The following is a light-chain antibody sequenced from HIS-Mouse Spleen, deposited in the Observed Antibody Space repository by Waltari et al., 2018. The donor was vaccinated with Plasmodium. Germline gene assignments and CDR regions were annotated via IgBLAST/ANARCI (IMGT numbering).Light chain of an antibody. CDR1: QSVSSSY. V-gene: IGKV3-20*01. CDR3: QQYGSSGT. Sequence: EIVLTQSPGTLSLSPGERATISCRASQSVSSSYLAWYQQKPGQAPRRLIYGACSRATGIPDRFSGSGSVTDFTLTISRLEPEDFAVCYCQQYGSSGTFGQGTKVEIK. CDR2: GAC. J-gene: IGKJ1*01.